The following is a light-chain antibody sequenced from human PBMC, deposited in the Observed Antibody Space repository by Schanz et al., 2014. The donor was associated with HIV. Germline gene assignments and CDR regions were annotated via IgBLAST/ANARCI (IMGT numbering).Light chain of an antibody. V-gene: IGKV3-20*01. Sequence: ESVLTQSPGTLSLSPGERATLSCRASQNVRSNYLAWYQQKPGQAPRLLIYGASIRSTGIPDRFSGSGSGTNFSLTISSLQPDDDAAYYCQQYNSYSETFGQGTKVEIK. CDR2: GAS. CDR3: QQYNSYSET. J-gene: IGKJ1*01. CDR1: QNVRSNY.